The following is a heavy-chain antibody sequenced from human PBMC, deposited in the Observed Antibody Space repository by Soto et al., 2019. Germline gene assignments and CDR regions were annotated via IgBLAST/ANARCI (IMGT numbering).Heavy chain of an antibody. J-gene: IGHJ4*02. CDR1: DFSFTSHG. CDR2: ISLYNGNT. Sequence: ASVKVSCKAYDFSFTSHGISWVRQAPGQGLEWMRWISLYNGNTNYAQQFQGRVTMTTDTSTSTAYMELRSLRSDDTAMYYCARFGPTYYDSSGPLYWGQGTLVTVSS. CDR3: ARFGPTYYDSSGPLY. D-gene: IGHD3-22*01. V-gene: IGHV1-18*04.